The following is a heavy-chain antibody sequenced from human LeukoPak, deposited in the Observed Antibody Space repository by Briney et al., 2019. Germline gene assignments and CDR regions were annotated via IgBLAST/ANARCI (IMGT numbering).Heavy chain of an antibody. Sequence: GRSLRLSCAASGFTFDDYAMHWVRQAPGKGLEWVSGISWNSGSIVYADSVKGRFTISRDNAKNSLYLQMNSLRAEDTALYYCAKAPTVTLYWYFDLWGRGTLVTVSS. V-gene: IGHV3-9*01. J-gene: IGHJ2*01. CDR3: AKAPTVTLYWYFDL. CDR2: ISWNSGSI. CDR1: GFTFDDYA. D-gene: IGHD4-17*01.